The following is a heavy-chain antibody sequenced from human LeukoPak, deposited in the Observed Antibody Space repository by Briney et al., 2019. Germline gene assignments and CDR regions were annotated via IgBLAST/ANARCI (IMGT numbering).Heavy chain of an antibody. CDR2: IWYDGSKK. V-gene: IGHV3-33*06. D-gene: IGHD4-17*01. Sequence: QSGGSLRLSCAASGFTFSNYGMHWVRQAPGKGLEGVAVIWYDGSKKYYVDPVKGRVTISRDNSKNTLYLEMNSLRAEDTAVYYCAKFSFGYRDYTWVDYWGQGTLVTVSS. CDR3: AKFSFGYRDYTWVDY. CDR1: GFTFSNYG. J-gene: IGHJ4*02.